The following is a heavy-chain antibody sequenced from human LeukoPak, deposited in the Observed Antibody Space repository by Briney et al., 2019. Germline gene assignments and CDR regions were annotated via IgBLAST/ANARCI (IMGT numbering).Heavy chain of an antibody. D-gene: IGHD4-17*01. CDR3: ARQKITVTVSLDY. CDR1: GFTFSSYG. J-gene: IGHJ4*02. Sequence: PGGSLRLSCAASGFTFSSYGMHCVRQAPGKGLEWVAIISSDGSDKYYADSVKGRFSISRDNSQKTLYLQMNSLRPDDAAVYYCARQKITVTVSLDYWGQGTLVTVSS. CDR2: ISSDGSDK. V-gene: IGHV3-30*03.